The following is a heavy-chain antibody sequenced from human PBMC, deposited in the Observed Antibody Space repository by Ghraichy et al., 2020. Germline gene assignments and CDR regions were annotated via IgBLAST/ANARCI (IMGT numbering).Heavy chain of an antibody. D-gene: IGHD4-17*01. J-gene: IGHJ6*02. Sequence: GGSLRLSCAASGFTFSSYDMHWVRQATGKGLEWVSAIGTAGDTYYPGSVKGRFTISRENAKNSLYLQMNSLRAGDTAVYYCARGRRRTYGDYPYGMDVWGQGTTVTVSS. CDR3: ARGRRRTYGDYPYGMDV. CDR1: GFTFSSYD. V-gene: IGHV3-13*01. CDR2: IGTAGDT.